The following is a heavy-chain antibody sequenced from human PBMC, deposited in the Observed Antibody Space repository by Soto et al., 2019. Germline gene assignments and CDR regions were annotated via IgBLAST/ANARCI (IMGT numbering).Heavy chain of an antibody. CDR1: GFTFSSYA. CDR3: AKESPAARDYYYYYYMDV. Sequence: GGSLRLSCAASGFTFSSYAMSWVRQAPGKGLEWVSAISGSGGSTYYADSVKGRFTISRDNSKNTLYLQMNSLRAEDTAVYYCAKESPAARDYYYYYYMDVWGKGTTVTVSS. J-gene: IGHJ6*03. CDR2: ISGSGGST. D-gene: IGHD6-6*01. V-gene: IGHV3-23*01.